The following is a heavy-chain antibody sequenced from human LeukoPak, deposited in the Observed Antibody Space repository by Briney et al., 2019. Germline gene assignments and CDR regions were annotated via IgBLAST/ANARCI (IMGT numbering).Heavy chain of an antibody. D-gene: IGHD3-22*01. CDR3: ARGYDSSGYFDY. Sequence: SETLSLTCTVSGGSISSYYWSWIRQPPGKGLEWIGYIYYSGSTNYNPSLKSRVTISVDTSKNQFSLKLSSVTAADTAVYYCARGYDSSGYFDYWGQGTLVTVSS. J-gene: IGHJ4*02. CDR1: GGSISSYY. CDR2: IYYSGST. V-gene: IGHV4-59*01.